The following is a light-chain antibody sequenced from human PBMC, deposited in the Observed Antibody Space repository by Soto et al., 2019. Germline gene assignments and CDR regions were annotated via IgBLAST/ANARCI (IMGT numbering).Light chain of an antibody. Sequence: DIQMTQSPSSLSASVGARFTITCRASQSISIYLNWYQLKPGKAPNLMXYGASYLKSGVPTRFSGSGSGTDFTLTISSLQPEDFAIYYCQQTYTTPEITFGQGTRLEIK. CDR1: QSISIY. CDR3: QQTYTTPEIT. V-gene: IGKV1-39*01. J-gene: IGKJ5*01. CDR2: GAS.